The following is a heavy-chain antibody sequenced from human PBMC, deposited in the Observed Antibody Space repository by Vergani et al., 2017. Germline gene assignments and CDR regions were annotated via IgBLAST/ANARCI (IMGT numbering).Heavy chain of an antibody. CDR2: IYSGGST. V-gene: IGHV3-66*01. CDR3: AREGAAPGAEGMDV. J-gene: IGHJ6*02. CDR1: GFTVSSNY. D-gene: IGHD6-6*01. Sequence: EVQLVESGGGLVQPGGSLRLSCAASGFTVSSNYMSWVRQAPGKGLEWVSVIYSGGSTYYADSVKGRFTISRDNSKNTLYLQMNSLRAEDTAVYYCAREGAAPGAEGMDVWGQGTTVTVSS.